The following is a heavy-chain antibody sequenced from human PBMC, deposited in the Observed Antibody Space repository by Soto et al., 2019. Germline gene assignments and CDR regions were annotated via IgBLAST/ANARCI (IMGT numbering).Heavy chain of an antibody. CDR2: IIPVLGVT. J-gene: IGHJ6*02. V-gene: IGHV1-69*02. CDR1: GSTFSSYT. CDR3: ARRRYCGADCYSKYYYGMDV. D-gene: IGHD2-21*02. Sequence: QVQLVQSGAELKKPGSSVKVSCQASGSTFSSYTVSWVRQVPGQGLEWMGRIIPVLGVTNYAPKFKGRVTITSDKSQTTVDRELTSLRSGDTAVYYCARRRYCGADCYSKYYYGMDVWGQGTTVTVSS.